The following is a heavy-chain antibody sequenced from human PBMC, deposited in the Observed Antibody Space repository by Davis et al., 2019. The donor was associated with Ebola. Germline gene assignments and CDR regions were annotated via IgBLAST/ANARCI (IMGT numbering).Heavy chain of an antibody. J-gene: IGHJ4*02. CDR3: ARFDSGSGGFDY. CDR1: AFTSSSYA. CDR2: ISYDGSNK. D-gene: IGHD1-26*01. Sequence: GRSLTLSCPPSAFTSSSYALHWLRQAPGKALDWVPVISYDGSNKYYADSVKGRFTISRDNSKNTLYLQMNSLRAEDTAVYYCARFDSGSGGFDYWGQGTLVTVSS. V-gene: IGHV3-30-3*01.